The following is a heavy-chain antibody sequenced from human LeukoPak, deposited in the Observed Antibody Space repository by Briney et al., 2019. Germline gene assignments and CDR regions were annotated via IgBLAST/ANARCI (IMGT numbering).Heavy chain of an antibody. J-gene: IGHJ4*02. Sequence: SETLSLTCAVYGGSFSGYYWSWIRQPPGKGLEWIGEINHSGSTNYNPSLKSRVTISVDTSKNQFSLKLSSVTAADTAVYYCARVKWELLGSFDYWGQGTLVTVSS. V-gene: IGHV4-34*01. CDR1: GGSFSGYY. CDR3: ARVKWELLGSFDY. D-gene: IGHD1-26*01. CDR2: INHSGST.